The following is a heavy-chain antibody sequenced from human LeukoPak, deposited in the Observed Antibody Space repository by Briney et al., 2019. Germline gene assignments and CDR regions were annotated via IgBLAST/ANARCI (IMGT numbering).Heavy chain of an antibody. J-gene: IGHJ3*02. D-gene: IGHD2-15*01. Sequence: GGSLRLSCAASGFTFSSYAMSWVRQAPGKGLEWVSAISGSGGSTYYADSVKGRFTISRDNSKNTLYLQMNSLRAEDTAVYYCAKDLRGWLEIHGVALDAFVIWGQGTMVTVSS. CDR3: AKDLRGWLEIHGVALDAFVI. V-gene: IGHV3-23*01. CDR2: ISGSGGST. CDR1: GFTFSSYA.